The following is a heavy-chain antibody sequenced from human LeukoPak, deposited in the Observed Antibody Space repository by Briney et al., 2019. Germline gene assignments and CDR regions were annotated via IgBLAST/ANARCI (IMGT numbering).Heavy chain of an antibody. CDR2: INPSGGST. CDR3: ARDLGAPPNYYYYYMDV. CDR1: GYTFTSYY. J-gene: IGHJ6*03. Sequence: ASVKVSCKASGYTFTSYYMHWVRQAPGQGLEWMGIINPSGGSTSYAQKFQGRVTMTRDTSTSTVYMELSSLRSEDTAVYYCARDLGAPPNYYYYYMDVWGKGTTVTISS. D-gene: IGHD1-26*01. V-gene: IGHV1-46*01.